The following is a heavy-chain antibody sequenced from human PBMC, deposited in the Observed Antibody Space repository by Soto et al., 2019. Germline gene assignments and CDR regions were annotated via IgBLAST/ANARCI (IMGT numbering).Heavy chain of an antibody. CDR3: ARSLAPSVVTPLDY. V-gene: IGHV3-30-3*01. CDR1: GFTFSSYA. Sequence: QVQLVESGGGVVQPGRSLRLSCAASGFTFSSYAMHWVRQAPGKGLEWVAVISYDGSNKYYADSVKGRFTISRDNSKNTLYLQMNSLRAEDTAVYYCARSLAPSVVTPLDYWGQGTLVTVSS. CDR2: ISYDGSNK. D-gene: IGHD2-21*02. J-gene: IGHJ4*02.